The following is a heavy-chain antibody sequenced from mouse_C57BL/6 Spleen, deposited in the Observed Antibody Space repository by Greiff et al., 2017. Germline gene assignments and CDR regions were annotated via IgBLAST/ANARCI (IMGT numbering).Heavy chain of an antibody. Sequence: EVKLMESGGGLVKPGGSLKLSCAASGFTFSDYGMHWVRQAPEKGLEWVAYISSGSSTIYYADTVKGRFTISRDNAKNTLFLQMTSLRSEDTAMYYCARWIAGTSYYFDYWGQGTTLTVSS. V-gene: IGHV5-17*01. D-gene: IGHD4-1*01. CDR1: GFTFSDYG. CDR2: ISSGSSTI. J-gene: IGHJ2*01. CDR3: ARWIAGTSYYFDY.